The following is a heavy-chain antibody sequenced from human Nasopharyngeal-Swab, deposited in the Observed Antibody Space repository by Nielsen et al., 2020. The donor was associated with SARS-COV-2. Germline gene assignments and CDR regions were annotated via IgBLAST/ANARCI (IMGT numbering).Heavy chain of an antibody. CDR1: GYTFTSYG. V-gene: IGHV1-18*01. Sequence: ASVKVSCKASGYTFTSYGISWVRQAPGQGLEWMGWISAYNGNTNYAQKLQGRVTMTTDTSTSTAYMELRSLRSDDTAVYYCARAILWFGELFPYFDYWGQGTLVTVSS. J-gene: IGHJ4*02. CDR3: ARAILWFGELFPYFDY. CDR2: ISAYNGNT. D-gene: IGHD3-10*01.